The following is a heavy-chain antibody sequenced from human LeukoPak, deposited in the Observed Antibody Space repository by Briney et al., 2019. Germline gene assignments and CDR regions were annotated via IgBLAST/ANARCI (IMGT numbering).Heavy chain of an antibody. CDR3: ARGYSDGGSYYYYSMDV. D-gene: IGHD2-21*01. Sequence: SVKVSCKASGGTFSSYAISWVRQAPGQGLEWMGGIIPIFGTANYAQKFQGRVTITTDESTSTAYMELSSLRSEDTAVYYCARGYSDGGSYYYYSMDVWGKGTTVTVSS. CDR2: IIPIFGTA. V-gene: IGHV1-69*05. CDR1: GGTFSSYA. J-gene: IGHJ6*03.